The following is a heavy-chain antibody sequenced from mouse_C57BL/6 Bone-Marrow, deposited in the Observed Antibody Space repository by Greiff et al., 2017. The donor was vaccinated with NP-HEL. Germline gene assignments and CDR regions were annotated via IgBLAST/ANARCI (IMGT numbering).Heavy chain of an antibody. CDR1: GYTFTSYW. V-gene: IGHV1-69*01. Sequence: QVQLQQPGAELVMPGASVKLSCKASGYTFTSYWMHWVKQRPGQGLEWIGEIDPSDSYTNYNEKFKGKSTLTADKSSSTAYMQLSSLTSEDSAVYNGAWYGSSHWYFDVWGTGTTVTVSA. CDR2: IDPSDSYT. J-gene: IGHJ1*03. CDR3: AWYGSSHWYFDV. D-gene: IGHD1-1*01.